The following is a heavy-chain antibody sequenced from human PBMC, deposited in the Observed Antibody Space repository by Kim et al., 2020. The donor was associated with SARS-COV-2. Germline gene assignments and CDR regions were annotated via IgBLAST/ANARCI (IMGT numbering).Heavy chain of an antibody. D-gene: IGHD2-15*01. V-gene: IGHV4-4*07. CDR2: IYTSGST. J-gene: IGHJ4*02. Sequence: SETLSLTCTVSGGSISSYYWSWIRQPAGKGLEWIGRIYTSGSTNYNPSLKSRVTMSVDTSKNQFSLKLSSVTAADTAVYYCARDDCSGGSCYLFDYWGQGTLVTVSS. CDR1: GGSISSYY. CDR3: ARDDCSGGSCYLFDY.